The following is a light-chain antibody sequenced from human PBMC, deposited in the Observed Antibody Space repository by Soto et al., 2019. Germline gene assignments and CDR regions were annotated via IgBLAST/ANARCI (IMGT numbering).Light chain of an antibody. J-gene: IGKJ1*01. CDR1: QSVSTY. Sequence: EIVLTQFPATLSLSPGERATLSCRASQSVSTYLAWYQQKPGQAPRLLIYGASNRATGIPARFSGSGSGTDFTLTIGSLEPEDSAVYYCHQRGTWPETFGQGTKVENK. CDR3: HQRGTWPET. V-gene: IGKV3-11*01. CDR2: GAS.